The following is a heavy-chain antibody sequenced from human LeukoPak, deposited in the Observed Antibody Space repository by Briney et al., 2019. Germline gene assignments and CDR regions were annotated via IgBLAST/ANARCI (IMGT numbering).Heavy chain of an antibody. CDR3: ARLDQLGYWNHVLDY. Sequence: NPSETLSLTCTVSGGSISSYYWSWIRQPPGKGLEWIGYIYTSGSTNYNPSLKSRVTISVDTSKNQFSLKLSSVTAADTAVYYCARLDQLGYWNHVLDYWGQGTLVTVSS. J-gene: IGHJ4*02. CDR1: GGSISSYY. D-gene: IGHD1-1*01. V-gene: IGHV4-4*09. CDR2: IYTSGST.